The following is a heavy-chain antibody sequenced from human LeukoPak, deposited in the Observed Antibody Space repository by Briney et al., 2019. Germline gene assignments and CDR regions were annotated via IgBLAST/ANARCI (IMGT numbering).Heavy chain of an antibody. CDR1: GFTFSTYS. D-gene: IGHD3-10*01. J-gene: IGHJ3*02. CDR3: ASSLWFGGTNAFDI. V-gene: IGHV3-21*01. CDR2: ISSSSNYI. Sequence: PGGSLRLSCAASGFTFSTYSMNWVRQAPGKGLEWVSSISSSSNYIDYADSVKGRFTISRDNAKNSLYLQMNSLRAEDTAVYYCASSLWFGGTNAFDIWGQGTMVTVSS.